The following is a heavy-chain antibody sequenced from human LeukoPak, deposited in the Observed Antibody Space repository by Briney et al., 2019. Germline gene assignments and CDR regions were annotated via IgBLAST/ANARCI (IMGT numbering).Heavy chain of an antibody. V-gene: IGHV3-21*01. J-gene: IGHJ4*02. CDR3: ARVTYYYDSGSFPFDY. CDR2: ISSSSSYI. D-gene: IGHD3-10*01. CDR1: GFTFSSYS. Sequence: GGSLRLSCAASGFTFSSYSMNWVRQAPGKGLEWVSSISSSSSYIYYADSVKGRFTISRDNAKNSLYLQMNSLRAEDTAVYYCARVTYYYDSGSFPFDYWGQGTLVTVAS.